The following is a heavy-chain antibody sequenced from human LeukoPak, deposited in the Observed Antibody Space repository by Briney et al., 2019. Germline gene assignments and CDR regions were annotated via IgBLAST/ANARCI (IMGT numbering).Heavy chain of an antibody. CDR3: ASEVVGDGYFDY. CDR1: GGSISSYY. CDR2: IYYSGRT. J-gene: IGHJ4*02. V-gene: IGHV4-59*01. Sequence: PSETLSLTCTVSGGSISSYYWSWIRQPPGKGLEWSGYIYYSGRTNYNPSLKSRVTISVDTSKNQFSLKLSSVTAADTAVYYCASEVVGDGYFDYWGQGTLVTVSS. D-gene: IGHD3-16*01.